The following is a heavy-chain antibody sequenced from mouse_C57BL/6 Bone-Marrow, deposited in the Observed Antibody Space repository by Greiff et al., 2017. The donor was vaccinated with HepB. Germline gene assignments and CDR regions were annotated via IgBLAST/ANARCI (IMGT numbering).Heavy chain of an antibody. Sequence: QVHVKQPGAELVKPGASVKMSCKASGYTFTSYWITWVKQRPGQGLEWIGDIYPGSGSTNYNEKFKSKATLTVDTSSSRAYMQLSSLTSEDSAVYYCARKTMVTSYYAMDYWGQGTAVTVSS. J-gene: IGHJ4*01. CDR2: IYPGSGST. V-gene: IGHV1-55*01. CDR1: GYTFTSYW. CDR3: ARKTMVTSYYAMDY. D-gene: IGHD2-2*01.